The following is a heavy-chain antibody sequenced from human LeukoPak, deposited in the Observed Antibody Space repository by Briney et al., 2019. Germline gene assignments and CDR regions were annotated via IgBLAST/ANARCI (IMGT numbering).Heavy chain of an antibody. V-gene: IGHV3-21*01. D-gene: IGHD6-19*01. CDR3: ARDQGLGAFDI. J-gene: IGHJ3*02. CDR2: ISSSSSYI. CDR1: GFTFSSYS. Sequence: GGSLRLSCAASGFTFSSYSMNWVRQAPGKGLEWVSSISSSSSYIYYADSVKGRFTISRDNAKNSLYLQMNSLRAEDTAVYYCARDQGLGAFDIWGQGTMVTVSS.